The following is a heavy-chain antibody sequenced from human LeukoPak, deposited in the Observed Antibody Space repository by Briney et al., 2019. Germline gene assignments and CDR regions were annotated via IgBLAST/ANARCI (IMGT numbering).Heavy chain of an antibody. J-gene: IGHJ6*03. CDR1: GFTFSSYG. D-gene: IGHD5-12*01. Sequence: PGGSLRLSCAASGFTFSSYGMHRVRQAPGKGLEWVAFIRYDGSNKYYADSVKGRFTISRDNSKNTLYLQMNSLRAEDTAVYYCAKDGLYYYYMDVWGKGTTVTVSS. V-gene: IGHV3-30*02. CDR2: IRYDGSNK. CDR3: AKDGLYYYYMDV.